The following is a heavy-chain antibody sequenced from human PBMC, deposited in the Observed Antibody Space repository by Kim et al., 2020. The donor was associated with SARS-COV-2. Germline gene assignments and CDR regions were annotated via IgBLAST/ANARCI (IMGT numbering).Heavy chain of an antibody. V-gene: IGHV4-34*01. D-gene: IGHD3-10*01. CDR2: INHSGST. J-gene: IGHJ5*02. CDR1: GGSFSGYY. Sequence: SETLSLTCAVYGGSFSGYYWSWIRQPPGKGLEWIGEINHSGSTNYNPSLKSRVTISVDTSKNQFSLKLSSVTAADTAVYYCASPSSSLLSWFDPWGQGTLVTVSS. CDR3: ASPSSSLLSWFDP.